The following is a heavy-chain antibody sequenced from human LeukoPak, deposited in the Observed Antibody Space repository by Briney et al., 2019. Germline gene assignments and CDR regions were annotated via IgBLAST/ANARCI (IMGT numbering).Heavy chain of an antibody. J-gene: IGHJ5*02. Sequence: GGSLRLSCAASGCTFSSYGMHWVRKAPGKGLEWVAFMRYDGSNKYYTDAVKGRFTISRDNSKNTLYLQMDSLRTEDRAVYYCAKDRGNWGECDLWGQGTLVTVSS. V-gene: IGHV3-30*02. CDR1: GCTFSSYG. CDR2: MRYDGSNK. D-gene: IGHD7-27*01. CDR3: AKDRGNWGECDL.